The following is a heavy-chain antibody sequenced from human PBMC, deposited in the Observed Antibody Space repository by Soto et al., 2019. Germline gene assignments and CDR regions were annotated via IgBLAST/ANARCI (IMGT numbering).Heavy chain of an antibody. D-gene: IGHD6-19*01. J-gene: IGHJ4*02. V-gene: IGHV3-33*01. Sequence: QVQLVESGGGVVQPGRSLRLSCAASGFTFSSYGMHWVRQAPGKGLEWVAVIWYDGSNKYYADSVKGRFTISRDNSKNTLYLQMNSLRAEDTAVYYCARFSTAVAGSDDYWGQGTLVTVSS. CDR2: IWYDGSNK. CDR1: GFTFSSYG. CDR3: ARFSTAVAGSDDY.